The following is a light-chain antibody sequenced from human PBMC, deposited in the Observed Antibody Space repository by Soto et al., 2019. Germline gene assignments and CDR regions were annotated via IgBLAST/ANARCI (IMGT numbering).Light chain of an antibody. J-gene: IGLJ2*01. Sequence: QSALTQPASVSGSPGQSITISCTGTSSDIGAYDYVSWFQQYSGKAPTLIIYEVRFRPSGVSSRFSGSKSGNTASLTISGLQTEDEADYYCGSYASATLIFGGGTK. CDR3: GSYASATLI. CDR1: SSDIGAYDY. V-gene: IGLV2-14*03. CDR2: EVR.